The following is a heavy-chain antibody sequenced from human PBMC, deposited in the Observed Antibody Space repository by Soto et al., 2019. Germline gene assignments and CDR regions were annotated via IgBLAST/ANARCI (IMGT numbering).Heavy chain of an antibody. Sequence: ASVKVSCKASGYTFTGYYMHWVRQAPGQGLEWMGWINPNSGGTNYAQKFQGWVTMTRDTSISTAYMELSRLRSDDTAVYYCARTRGSFNPYYGMDVWGLGTTVTVSS. CDR2: INPNSGGT. J-gene: IGHJ6*02. CDR3: ARTRGSFNPYYGMDV. CDR1: GYTFTGYY. D-gene: IGHD2-2*01. V-gene: IGHV1-2*04.